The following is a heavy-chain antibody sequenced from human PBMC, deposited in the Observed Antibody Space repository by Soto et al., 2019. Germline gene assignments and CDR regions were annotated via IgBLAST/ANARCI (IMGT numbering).Heavy chain of an antibody. J-gene: IGHJ3*02. V-gene: IGHV4-39*01. CDR3: ARRGYYAISAFDI. D-gene: IGHD2-8*01. CDR1: GDCISRPTYY. CDR2: FFIGGNT. Sequence: SSETLSLNCTVSGDCISRPTYYWGWMRQPPGKGLEWIASFFIGGNTYYNPSLKSRVTISVDTSKNQFSLKLSSVTAADTAVYYCARRGYYAISAFDIWGQGTMVTVSS.